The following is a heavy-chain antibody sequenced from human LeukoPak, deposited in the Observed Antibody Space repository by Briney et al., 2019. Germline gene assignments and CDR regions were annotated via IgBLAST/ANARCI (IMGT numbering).Heavy chain of an antibody. CDR1: GVSISSSNSY. D-gene: IGHD6-6*01. CDR3: ARDKGTSYLSSFDY. CDR2: IYYSGNT. V-gene: IGHV4-39*02. Sequence: PSETLSLTCTVSGVSISSSNSYWGWLRQPPGKGLEWIGSIYYSGNTYYNASLKSQVSISIDTSKNQFSLKVTSVTAADTAVYYCARDKGTSYLSSFDYWGQGTLVTVSS. J-gene: IGHJ4*02.